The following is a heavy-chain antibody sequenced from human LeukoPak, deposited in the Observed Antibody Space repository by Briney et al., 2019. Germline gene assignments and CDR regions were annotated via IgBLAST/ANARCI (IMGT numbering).Heavy chain of an antibody. CDR1: GGSLSGYY. CDR2: INHSGST. J-gene: IGHJ4*02. Sequence: PSETLSLTCAVYGGSLSGYYWSWIRQPPGKGLEWIGEINHSGSTNYNPSLKSRVTISVDTSKNQFSLKLSSVTAADTAVYYCARRGLGRSITMVRGVHYFDYWGQGTLVTVSS. V-gene: IGHV4-34*01. D-gene: IGHD3-10*01. CDR3: ARRGLGRSITMVRGVHYFDY.